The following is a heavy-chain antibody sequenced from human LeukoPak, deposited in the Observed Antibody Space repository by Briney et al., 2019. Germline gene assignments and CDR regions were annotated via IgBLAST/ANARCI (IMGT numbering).Heavy chain of an antibody. D-gene: IGHD3-3*01. CDR2: IIPIFGTA. J-gene: IGHJ6*03. Sequence: ASVKVSCKASGGTFSSYAISWVRQAPGQGLEWMGGIIPIFGTANYAQKFQGRVTITTDESTSTAYMELSSLRSEDTAVYYCARGNTIFGVVSYYYYYMGVWGKGTTVTVSS. V-gene: IGHV1-69*05. CDR1: GGTFSSYA. CDR3: ARGNTIFGVVSYYYYYMGV.